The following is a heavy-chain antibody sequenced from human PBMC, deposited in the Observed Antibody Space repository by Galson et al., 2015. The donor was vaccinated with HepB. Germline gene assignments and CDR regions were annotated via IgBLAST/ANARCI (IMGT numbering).Heavy chain of an antibody. D-gene: IGHD3-22*01. CDR2: IVVGSGNT. CDR1: GFIFTSSA. Sequence: SVKASCKASGFIFTSSAMQWVRQARGQRLEWIGWIVVGSGNTNYAQKFQERVTITRDMSTNTAYMELSSLRSEDTAVYYCAADSSPYYYDTSGNFGYFDLWGRGTLVTVSS. CDR3: AADSSPYYYDTSGNFGYFDL. V-gene: IGHV1-58*02. J-gene: IGHJ2*01.